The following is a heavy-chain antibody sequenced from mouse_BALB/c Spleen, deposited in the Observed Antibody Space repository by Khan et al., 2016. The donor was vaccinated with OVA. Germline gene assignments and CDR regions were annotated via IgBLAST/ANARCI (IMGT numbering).Heavy chain of an antibody. V-gene: IGHV1-74*04. CDR3: AISPFYPLVY. CDR1: GYTFTSYW. J-gene: IGHJ4*01. Sequence: LQQSGPELVRPGASVKMSCKASGYTFTSYWMHWVKQRPGQGLEGIGMIDPSNSETRLNKKFKDKATLNVDKSSNTVYMQISRLTSADSAVFSCAISPFYPLVYWGQGPSVTVSS. CDR2: IDPSNSET.